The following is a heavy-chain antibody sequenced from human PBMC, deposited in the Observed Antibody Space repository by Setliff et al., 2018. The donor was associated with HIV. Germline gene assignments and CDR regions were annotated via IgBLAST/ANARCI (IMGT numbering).Heavy chain of an antibody. D-gene: IGHD2-21*02. CDR1: GDSITGSHYY. CDR3: SRSGIGYGGDSNTFDI. CDR2: IHYSGST. J-gene: IGHJ3*02. Sequence: SETLSLTCTVSGDSITGSHYYWGWIRQPPGKGLEWIASIHYSGSTYDSPSVRSRVAIFVDTAKNQFSLRLNSVTATDAAMYYCSRSGIGYGGDSNTFDIWGQGTLVTVSS. V-gene: IGHV4-39*01.